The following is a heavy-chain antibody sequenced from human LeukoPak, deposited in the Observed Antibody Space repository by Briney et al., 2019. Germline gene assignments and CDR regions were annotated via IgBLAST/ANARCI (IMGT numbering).Heavy chain of an antibody. J-gene: IGHJ6*02. CDR2: MWNDGSKQ. Sequence: PGGSLRLSCATSGFTLTDYGMHWVRQAPGMGLEWVSIMWNDGSKQYYADSVKGRFTFSRDTSKNMLYLQMNSLRAEDTAVYYCARDKEIQLWLHNYYGMDVWGQGTTVTVSS. CDR1: GFTLTDYG. CDR3: ARDKEIQLWLHNYYGMDV. D-gene: IGHD5-18*01. V-gene: IGHV3-33*01.